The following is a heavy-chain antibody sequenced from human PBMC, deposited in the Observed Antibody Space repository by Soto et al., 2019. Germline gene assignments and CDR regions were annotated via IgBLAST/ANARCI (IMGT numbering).Heavy chain of an antibody. J-gene: IGHJ4*02. CDR2: IYPGDSDT. D-gene: IGHD5-12*01. CDR3: ARLKRDGHNYSPLYY. V-gene: IGHV5-51*01. Sequence: PGESLKISCEGSGYTFTNYWIGWVRQMPGKGLEWMGIIYPGDSDTRYSPSFQGQVTISADKSISTAYLQWSSLQASDTAMYYCARLKRDGHNYSPLYYWGQGTLVTVSS. CDR1: GYTFTNYW.